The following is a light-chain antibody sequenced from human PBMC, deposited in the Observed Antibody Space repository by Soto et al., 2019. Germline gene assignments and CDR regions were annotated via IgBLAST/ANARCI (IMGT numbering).Light chain of an antibody. Sequence: QSVLTQPRSVSGSPGQSVTISCTGTSSDVGGYNYVSWYQQHPGKAPKLMIYDVSKRPSGVPDRFSGSKSGNTASLTNSGLQAEDEADYYCCSYAGSYVVFGGGTKVTVL. CDR1: SSDVGGYNY. V-gene: IGLV2-11*01. CDR2: DVS. J-gene: IGLJ2*01. CDR3: CSYAGSYVV.